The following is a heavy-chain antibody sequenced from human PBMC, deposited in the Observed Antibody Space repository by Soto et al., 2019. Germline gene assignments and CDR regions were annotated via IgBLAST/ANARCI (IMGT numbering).Heavy chain of an antibody. V-gene: IGHV3-23*01. CDR2: VTGGGHTT. Sequence: PGGSLRLSCAASGFTFSRYAMSWFRQAPGKGLEWVSTVTGGGHTTYNADSVNGRFTISRDNSKNTLYLQMNNLRAEDTAIYYCASSSGDLDVYGMDIWGPGTTVTVSS. D-gene: IGHD3-10*01. CDR3: ASSSGDLDVYGMDI. CDR1: GFTFSRYA. J-gene: IGHJ6*02.